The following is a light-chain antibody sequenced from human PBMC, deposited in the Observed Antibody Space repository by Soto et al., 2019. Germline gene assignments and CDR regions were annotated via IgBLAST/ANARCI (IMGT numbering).Light chain of an antibody. V-gene: IGLV2-14*01. CDR3: SSYTSSSALV. CDR1: SSDVGGYNY. CDR2: EVS. Sequence: QSALTQPASVSGSPGQSITISCTGTSSDVGGYNYVSWYQQHPGKAHKLMIFEVSNRPSGVSNRFSGSKSGNTAPLTISVLHAEDEADYYCSSYTSSSALVFGGGTKLTVL. J-gene: IGLJ3*02.